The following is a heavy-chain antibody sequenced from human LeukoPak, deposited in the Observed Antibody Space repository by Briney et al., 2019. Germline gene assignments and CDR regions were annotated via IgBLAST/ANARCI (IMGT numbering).Heavy chain of an antibody. Sequence: ASVKVSCKASGGTFSSYAISWVRQAPGQGLEWMGRIIPILGIANYAQKFQGRVTITADKSTSTAYMELSSLRSEDTAVYYCARALAGVGAPSKSFDPWGQGTLVTVSS. J-gene: IGHJ5*02. CDR3: ARALAGVGAPSKSFDP. CDR2: IIPILGIA. V-gene: IGHV1-69*04. CDR1: GGTFSSYA. D-gene: IGHD1-26*01.